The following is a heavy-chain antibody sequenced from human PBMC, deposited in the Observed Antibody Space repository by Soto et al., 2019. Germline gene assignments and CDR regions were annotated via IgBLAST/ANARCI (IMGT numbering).Heavy chain of an antibody. CDR1: GGSFSTYG. Sequence: GASVKVSCKTSGGSFSTYGITWVRQAPGQGLEWMGEIIPIIGTANYTQKFQGRATITADESTSTAYMDLSSLRSEDTAVYYCARDTGDGTFDFWGQGTLVTVSS. CDR3: ARDTGDGTFDF. V-gene: IGHV1-69*13. D-gene: IGHD7-27*01. CDR2: IIPIIGTA. J-gene: IGHJ4*02.